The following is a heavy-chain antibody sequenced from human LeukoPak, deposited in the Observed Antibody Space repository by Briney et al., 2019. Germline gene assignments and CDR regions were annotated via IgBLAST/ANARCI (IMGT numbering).Heavy chain of an antibody. CDR2: INPSGGST. D-gene: IGHD3-10*01. J-gene: IGHJ6*02. Sequence: ASVKVSCKASGYTFTSYYMHWVRQAPGQGLEWMGIINPSGGSTSYAQKFQGRVTMTRDTSTSTVYMELSGLRSDDTAVYYCARDMVPYYYHYYGMDVWGQGTTVTVSS. V-gene: IGHV1-46*01. CDR3: ARDMVPYYYHYYGMDV. CDR1: GYTFTSYY.